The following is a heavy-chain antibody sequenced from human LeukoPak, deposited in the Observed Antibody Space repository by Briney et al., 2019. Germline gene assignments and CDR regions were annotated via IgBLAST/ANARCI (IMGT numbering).Heavy chain of an antibody. CDR2: IYYSGST. CDR3: ARHLGPVPAAIYFDY. J-gene: IGHJ4*02. Sequence: SETLSLTCTVSGGSITSSTYYWGWVRQPPGKGLEWIGSIYYSGSTFYNPSLKSRVTISVDTSKNQFSLKLSSVTAADTAVYYCARHLGPVPAAIYFDYWGQGTLVTVSS. CDR1: GGSITSSTYY. V-gene: IGHV4-39*01. D-gene: IGHD2-2*01.